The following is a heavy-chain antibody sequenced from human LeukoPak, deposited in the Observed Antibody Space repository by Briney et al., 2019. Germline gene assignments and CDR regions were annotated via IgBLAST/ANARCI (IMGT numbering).Heavy chain of an antibody. D-gene: IGHD3-3*01. CDR2: ISYDGSNK. V-gene: IGHV3-30-3*01. Sequence: GGSLRLSCAASGFTFSSYAMHWVRQAPGKGLEWVAVISYDGSNKYYADSVKGRFTISRDNSKNTLYLQMNSLRAEDTAVYYCARLEISSSGGFDYWGQGTLVTVSS. CDR3: ARLEISSSGGFDY. J-gene: IGHJ4*02. CDR1: GFTFSSYA.